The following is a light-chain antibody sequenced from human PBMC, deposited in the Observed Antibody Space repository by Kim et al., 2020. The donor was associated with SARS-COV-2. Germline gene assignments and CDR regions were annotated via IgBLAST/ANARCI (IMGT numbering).Light chain of an antibody. J-gene: IGKJ4*01. CDR1: QSISSW. CDR3: QQYNSYSLT. CDR2: DAS. Sequence: AAVGDRVTITCRASQSISSWLAWYQQEPGKAPKLLIYDASSLESGVPSRFSGSGSGTEFTLTISSLQPDDFATYYCQQYNSYSLTFGGGTKVDIK. V-gene: IGKV1-5*01.